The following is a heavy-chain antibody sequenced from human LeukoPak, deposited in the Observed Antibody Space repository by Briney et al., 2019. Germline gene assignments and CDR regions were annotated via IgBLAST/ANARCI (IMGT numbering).Heavy chain of an antibody. D-gene: IGHD2-15*01. CDR1: GFTFSDYY. CDR3: ARAPRYCSGGSCYDY. V-gene: IGHV3-11*01. J-gene: IGHJ4*02. Sequence: GGSLRLSCAASGFTFSDYYMSWIRQAPGKGLEWVSYISSSGSTIYYADSVKGRFTISRGNAKNSLYLQMNSLRAEDTAVYYCARAPRYCSGGSCYDYWGQGTLVTVSS. CDR2: ISSSGSTI.